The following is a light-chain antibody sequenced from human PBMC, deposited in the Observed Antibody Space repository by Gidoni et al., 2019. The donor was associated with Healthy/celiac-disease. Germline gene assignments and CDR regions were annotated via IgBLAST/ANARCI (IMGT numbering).Light chain of an antibody. CDR1: KLGDKY. Sequence: SYELTTPPSVSVSPGQTASITCSGDKLGDKYACWYQQKPGQSPVLVIYQDSKRPSGIPERFSGSNSGNTATLTISGTQAMDEADYYCQAWDSSPVFGGGTKLTVL. CDR2: QDS. CDR3: QAWDSSPV. J-gene: IGLJ2*01. V-gene: IGLV3-1*01.